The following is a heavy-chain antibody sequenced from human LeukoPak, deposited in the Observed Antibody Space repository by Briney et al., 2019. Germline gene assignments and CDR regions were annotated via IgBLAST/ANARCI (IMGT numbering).Heavy chain of an antibody. Sequence: SETLSLTCTVSGGSISSGGYYWSWIRQHPGKGLEWIGYIYYSGSTYYNPSLKSRFTISVDTSKNQFSLKLSSVTAADTAVYYCARGAVAGGFAFDYWGQGTLVTVSS. J-gene: IGHJ4*02. D-gene: IGHD6-19*01. CDR1: GGSISSGGYY. CDR2: IYYSGST. V-gene: IGHV4-31*03. CDR3: ARGAVAGGFAFDY.